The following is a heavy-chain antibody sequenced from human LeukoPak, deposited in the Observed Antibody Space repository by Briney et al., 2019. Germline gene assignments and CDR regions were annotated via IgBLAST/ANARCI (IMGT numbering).Heavy chain of an antibody. D-gene: IGHD3-3*01. J-gene: IGHJ4*02. CDR3: AKDPNPLYDLWSGYK. CDR1: GFTLPGHT. CDR2: IGGRDDRT. Sequence: PGGSLRLSCAASGFTLPGHTMTWLRQAPGKGLEGVSIIGGRDDRTYYADFVKGRFTISRDNSKNILYLQMNNLRAEDTAVYYCAKDPNPLYDLWSGYKWGQGTLVTVSS. V-gene: IGHV3-23*01.